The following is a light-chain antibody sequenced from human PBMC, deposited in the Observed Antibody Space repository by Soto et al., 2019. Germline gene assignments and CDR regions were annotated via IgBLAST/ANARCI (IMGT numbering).Light chain of an antibody. CDR3: QQYNKWPWT. CDR2: GAS. Sequence: EIVLTQSPGTLSSSPGERATLSCRASQSVSSSFLAWYQQKPGQAPRLLIYGASNRATGIPDRFSGSGSGTDFTLTISRLEPEDFAVYYCQQYNKWPWTFGQGTKVEI. J-gene: IGKJ1*01. V-gene: IGKV3-20*01. CDR1: QSVSSSF.